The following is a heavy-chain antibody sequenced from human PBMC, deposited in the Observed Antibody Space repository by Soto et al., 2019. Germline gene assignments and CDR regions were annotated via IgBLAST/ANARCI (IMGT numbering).Heavy chain of an antibody. CDR3: ARHGDTAMSRTPYGMDV. Sequence: SETLSLTCTVSGGSISSSSYYWGWIRQPPGKGLEWIGSIYYSGSTYYNPSLKSRVAISVDTSKNQFSLKLSSVTAADTAVYYCARHGDTAMSRTPYGMDVWGQGTTVTVSS. V-gene: IGHV4-39*01. J-gene: IGHJ6*02. D-gene: IGHD5-18*01. CDR1: GGSISSSSYY. CDR2: IYYSGST.